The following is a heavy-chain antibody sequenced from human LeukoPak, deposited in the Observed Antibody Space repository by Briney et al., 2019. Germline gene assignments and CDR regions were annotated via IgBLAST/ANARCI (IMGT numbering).Heavy chain of an antibody. CDR1: GFTFSSYA. CDR3: AKDRGGDDTFDY. CDR2: ISGRGGST. Sequence: PGGSLRLSCAASGFTFSSYAMSWVRQAPGKGLEWVSAISGRGGSTYYADSVKGRFTISRDNSKNTLYLQMNSLRAEDTAVYYCAKDRGGDDTFDYWGQGTLVTVSS. V-gene: IGHV3-23*01. J-gene: IGHJ4*02. D-gene: IGHD2-21*01.